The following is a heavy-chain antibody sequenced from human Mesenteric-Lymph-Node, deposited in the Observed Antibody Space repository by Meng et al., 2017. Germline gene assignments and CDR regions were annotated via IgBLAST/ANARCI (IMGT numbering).Heavy chain of an antibody. Sequence: GESLKISCAASGFTFDDYGMSWVRQAPGKGLEWVSGINWNGGSTGYADSVKGRFTISRDNAKNSLYLQMNSLRAEDTAVYYCARHVVTATPDYWGQGTLVTVSS. D-gene: IGHD2-15*01. V-gene: IGHV3-20*04. J-gene: IGHJ4*02. CDR1: GFTFDDYG. CDR2: INWNGGST. CDR3: ARHVVTATPDY.